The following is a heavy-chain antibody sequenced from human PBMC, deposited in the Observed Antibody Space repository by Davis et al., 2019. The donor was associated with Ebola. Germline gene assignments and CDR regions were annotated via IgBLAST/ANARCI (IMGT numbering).Heavy chain of an antibody. Sequence: ASVKVSCKASGYTFTGYYMHWVRQAPGQGLEWMGWINPNSGGTNYAQKFQGRVTMTRDTSISTAYMELSRLRSDDTAVYYCARDARALRLGEPLYYFDYWGQGTLVTVSS. CDR3: ARDARALRLGEPLYYFDY. V-gene: IGHV1-2*02. CDR2: INPNSGGT. D-gene: IGHD3-16*01. J-gene: IGHJ4*02. CDR1: GYTFTGYY.